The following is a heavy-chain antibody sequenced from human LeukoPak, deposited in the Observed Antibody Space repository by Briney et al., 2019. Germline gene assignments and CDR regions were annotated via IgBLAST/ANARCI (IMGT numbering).Heavy chain of an antibody. V-gene: IGHV3-23*01. CDR3: AKDDYGDWIGAFDI. CDR1: GFTFSSYT. D-gene: IGHD4-17*01. Sequence: GGSLRLSCAASGFTFSSYTMSWVRQAPGKGLEWVSAISGSGGSTYYADSVKGRFTISRDNSKNTLYLQMNSLRTEDTAVYYCAKDDYGDWIGAFDIWGQGTMVTVSS. CDR2: ISGSGGST. J-gene: IGHJ3*02.